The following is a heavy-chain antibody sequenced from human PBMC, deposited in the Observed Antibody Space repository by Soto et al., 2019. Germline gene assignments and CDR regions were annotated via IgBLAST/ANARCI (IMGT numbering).Heavy chain of an antibody. V-gene: IGHV4-30-2*01. Sequence: QLQLQESGSGLVRPSQTLSLTCAVSGGSISSGGYSWNWIRQPPGKGLEWIGYIYHSGSTLYNPSLQSRITISVDTSKNQFSLKLRSVTAADTAVYYCARDQLEGNWFDPWGQGTLVTVSS. CDR1: GGSISSGGYS. CDR3: ARDQLEGNWFDP. D-gene: IGHD1-1*01. J-gene: IGHJ5*02. CDR2: IYHSGST.